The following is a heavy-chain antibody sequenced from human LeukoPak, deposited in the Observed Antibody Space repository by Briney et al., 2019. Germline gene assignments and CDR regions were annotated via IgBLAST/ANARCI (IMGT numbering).Heavy chain of an antibody. Sequence: GGSLRLSCAASGFTFSDAWMSWVRQAPGKGLEWVGRIKSKTDGGTTDYAAPVKGRFTISRDDSKNTLYLQMNSLKTEDTAVYYCTFYLLWFGELLSYWAQGTLVTVSS. D-gene: IGHD3-10*01. CDR3: TFYLLWFGELLSY. CDR2: IKSKTDGGTT. V-gene: IGHV3-15*01. CDR1: GFTFSDAW. J-gene: IGHJ4*02.